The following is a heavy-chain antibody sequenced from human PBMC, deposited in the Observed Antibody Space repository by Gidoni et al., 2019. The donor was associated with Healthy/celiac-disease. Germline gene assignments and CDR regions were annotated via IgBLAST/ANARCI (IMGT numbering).Heavy chain of an antibody. J-gene: IGHJ5*02. V-gene: IGHV1-3*01. D-gene: IGHD6-19*01. CDR1: GYTFTSYA. Sequence: QVQLVQSGAEGKKPGASVTVSCKASGYTFTSYAMHWVRQAPGQRLGWMGWIKAGNGNTKYSQKFQGRVTITRDTSASTAYMELSSLRSEDTAVYYCARADLGYPPGWLVRGNWFDPWGQGTLVTVSS. CDR2: IKAGNGNT. CDR3: ARADLGYPPGWLVRGNWFDP.